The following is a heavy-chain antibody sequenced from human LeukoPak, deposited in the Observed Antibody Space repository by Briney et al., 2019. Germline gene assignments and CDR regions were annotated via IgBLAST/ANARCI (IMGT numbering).Heavy chain of an antibody. D-gene: IGHD4-11*01. CDR1: GGSFSGYY. Sequence: SETLSLTCAVYGGSFSGYYWSWIRQPPGKGLEWIGEINHSGSTNYNPSLKSRVTISVDTSKNQFSLKLSSVTAADTAVYYCARPPDYNDYGAAFDFWGQGTLVTVSS. CDR2: INHSGST. CDR3: ARPPDYNDYGAAFDF. J-gene: IGHJ4*02. V-gene: IGHV4-34*01.